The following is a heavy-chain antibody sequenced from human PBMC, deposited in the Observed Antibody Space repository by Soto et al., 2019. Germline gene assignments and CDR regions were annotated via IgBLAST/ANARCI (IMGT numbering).Heavy chain of an antibody. D-gene: IGHD6-13*01. CDR3: ARGIAAAGTSTFDY. CDR2: ISYDGSNK. Sequence: PGGSLRLSCAASGFTFSSYAMHWVRQAPGKGLEWVAVISYDGSNKYYADSVKGRFTISRDNSKNTLYLQMNSLRAEDTAVYYCARGIAAAGTSTFDYWGQGTLVTVSS. J-gene: IGHJ4*02. CDR1: GFTFSSYA. V-gene: IGHV3-30-3*01.